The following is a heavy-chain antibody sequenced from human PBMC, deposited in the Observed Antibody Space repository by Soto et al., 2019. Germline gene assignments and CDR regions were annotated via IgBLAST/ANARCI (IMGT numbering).Heavy chain of an antibody. CDR3: ARAVVETGTTNYFDY. D-gene: IGHD1-1*01. CDR2: ISSSSSYI. Sequence: PGGSLRLSCAASGFTFSSYSMNWVRQAPGKGLEWVSSISSSSSYIYYADSVKGRFTISRDNAKNSLYLQMNSLRAEDTAVYYCARAVVETGTTNYFDYWGQGTLVTVSS. CDR1: GFTFSSYS. V-gene: IGHV3-21*01. J-gene: IGHJ4*02.